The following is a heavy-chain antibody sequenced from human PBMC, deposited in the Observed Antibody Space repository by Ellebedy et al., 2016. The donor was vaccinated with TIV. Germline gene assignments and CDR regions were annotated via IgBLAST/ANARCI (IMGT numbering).Heavy chain of an antibody. CDR2: IKPNSGDT. Sequence: ASVKVSXXASGYTVPTFYMHWVRQAPGQGPEWMGWIKPNSGDTNYAQKFQGRVTMTNETSISTAYMELSGLRSDDTAVYYCATKHCTGGNCHHPTFDYWGQGSLVTVSS. CDR1: GYTVPTFY. D-gene: IGHD2-8*02. CDR3: ATKHCTGGNCHHPTFDY. J-gene: IGHJ4*02. V-gene: IGHV1-2*02.